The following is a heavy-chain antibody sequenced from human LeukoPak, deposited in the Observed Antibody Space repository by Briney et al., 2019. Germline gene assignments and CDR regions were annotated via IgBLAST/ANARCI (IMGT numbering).Heavy chain of an antibody. CDR3: ATGVVAVADYYYYGMDV. D-gene: IGHD6-19*01. Sequence: ASVKVSCKVSGYTLTELSMHWVRQAPGKGLEWMGGFDPEDGETIYAQKFQGRVTMTEDTSTDTAYMELSSLRSEDTAVYYCATGVVAVADYYYYGMDVWGQGTTATVSS. V-gene: IGHV1-24*01. CDR1: GYTLTELS. J-gene: IGHJ6*02. CDR2: FDPEDGET.